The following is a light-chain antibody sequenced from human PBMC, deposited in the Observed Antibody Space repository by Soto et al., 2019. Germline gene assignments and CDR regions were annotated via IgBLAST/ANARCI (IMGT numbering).Light chain of an antibody. CDR3: QQYGSAST. Sequence: EIVLTQSPGTLSLSPGEGATLSCRASQRVTSVYLAWYQQKPGQAHMLLLYGASNRATCIPDRFSGSGSGTDFTRTIRRLELDDFAVYYCQQYGSASTFGPGTRVDSK. CDR2: GAS. V-gene: IGKV3-20*01. J-gene: IGKJ3*01. CDR1: QRVTSVY.